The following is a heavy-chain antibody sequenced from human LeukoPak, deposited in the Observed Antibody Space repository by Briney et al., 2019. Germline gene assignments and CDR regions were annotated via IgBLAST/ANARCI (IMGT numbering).Heavy chain of an antibody. CDR1: GFTFSSYG. CDR2: ISYDGSNK. CDR3: AKDMATMVRGNMYYYYGMDV. V-gene: IGHV3-30*18. D-gene: IGHD3-10*01. Sequence: GGSLRLSCAASGFTFSSYGMHWVRQAPGKGLEWVAVISYDGSNKYYADSVKGRFTISRDNSKNTLYLQMNSLRAEDTAVYYCAKDMATMVRGNMYYYYGMDVWGQGTTVTVSS. J-gene: IGHJ6*02.